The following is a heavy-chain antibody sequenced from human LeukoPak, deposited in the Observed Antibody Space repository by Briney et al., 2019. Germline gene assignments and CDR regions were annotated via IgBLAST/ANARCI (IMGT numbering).Heavy chain of an antibody. Sequence: PSETLSLTCTVSGGSISSYYWSWIRQPPGKGLEWIGYIYYSGSTNYNPSLKSRVTISVDTSKNQFSLKLSSVTAADTAVYYCATDQNSSGYYFDYWGQGTLVTVSS. V-gene: IGHV4-59*01. D-gene: IGHD3-22*01. CDR2: IYYSGST. J-gene: IGHJ4*02. CDR3: ATDQNSSGYYFDY. CDR1: GGSISSYY.